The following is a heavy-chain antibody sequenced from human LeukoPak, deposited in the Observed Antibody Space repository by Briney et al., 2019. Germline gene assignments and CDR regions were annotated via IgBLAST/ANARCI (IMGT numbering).Heavy chain of an antibody. CDR2: INHSGST. D-gene: IGHD3-10*01. CDR1: GGSFSGYY. J-gene: IGHJ4*02. CDR3: ARIFPHYGSGSYYQDY. Sequence: SETLSLTCAVYGGSFSGYYWSWIRQPPGKGLEWIGEINHSGSTNYNPSLESRVTISVDTSKNQFSLKLSSVTAADTAVYYCARIFPHYGSGSYYQDYWGQGTLVTVSS. V-gene: IGHV4-34*01.